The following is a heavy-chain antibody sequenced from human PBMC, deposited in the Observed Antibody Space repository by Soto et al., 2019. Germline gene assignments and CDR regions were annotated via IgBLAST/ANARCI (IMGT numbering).Heavy chain of an antibody. CDR2: IWYDGSNK. Sequence: QVQLVESGGGVVQPGRSLRLSCAASGFTFSSYGMHWVRQAPGKGLEWVAVIWYDGSNKYYADSVKGRFTISRDNSKNTLYLQMNSLGAEDTAVYYCAREGTGSVFYYYGMDVWGQGTTVTVSS. CDR1: GFTFSSYG. V-gene: IGHV3-33*01. D-gene: IGHD3-10*01. CDR3: AREGTGSVFYYYGMDV. J-gene: IGHJ6*02.